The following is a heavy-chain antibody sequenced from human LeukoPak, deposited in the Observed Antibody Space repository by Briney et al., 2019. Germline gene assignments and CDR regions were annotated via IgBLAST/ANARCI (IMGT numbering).Heavy chain of an antibody. V-gene: IGHV3-48*01. D-gene: IGHD5-12*01. Sequence: GGSLRLPCAASGLTFTRFYMNWVRQAPGKGLEWVSYISSSGSTIYYADSVKGRFTISRDNAENSLYLQMNSLRAEDTAVYYCATLAYDSFDSWGQGTLVTVSS. CDR1: GLTFTRFY. CDR2: ISSSGSTI. J-gene: IGHJ4*02. CDR3: ATLAYDSFDS.